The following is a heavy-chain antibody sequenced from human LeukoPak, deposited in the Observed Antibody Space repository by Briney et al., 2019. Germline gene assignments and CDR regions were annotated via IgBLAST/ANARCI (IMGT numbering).Heavy chain of an antibody. CDR1: GFTFSSYW. J-gene: IGHJ4*02. Sequence: GGSLRLSCAASGFTFSSYWMHWVRQAPGKGLVWVSRINSDGSSTSYADSVKGRFTISRDNAKNTLYLQMNSLRAEDTAVYYCAGEPRVAGIDYWGQGTLVTVSS. V-gene: IGHV3-74*01. D-gene: IGHD6-19*01. CDR2: INSDGSST. CDR3: AGEPRVAGIDY.